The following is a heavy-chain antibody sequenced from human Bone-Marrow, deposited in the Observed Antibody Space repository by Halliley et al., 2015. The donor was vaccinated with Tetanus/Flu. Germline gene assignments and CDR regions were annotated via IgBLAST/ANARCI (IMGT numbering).Heavy chain of an antibody. CDR1: GFTFSSYA. Sequence: SLRLSCAASGFTFSSYAMHWVRQAPGKGLEWVALISHYGRNKYYADSVKGRFAVSRDDSKNTVFLQMDSLRIEDSAVYYCAKDWRHYYDVFYGMDLWGQGTTVTVSS. J-gene: IGHJ6*02. V-gene: IGHV3-30*18. CDR3: AKDWRHYYDVFYGMDL. D-gene: IGHD3-16*01. CDR2: ISHYGRNK.